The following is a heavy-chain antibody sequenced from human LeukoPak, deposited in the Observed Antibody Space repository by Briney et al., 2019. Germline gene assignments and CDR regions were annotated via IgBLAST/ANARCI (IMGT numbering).Heavy chain of an antibody. CDR2: IKKDGSEK. Sequence: GGSLRLSCAASGFTFSSYWMSWVRQAPGKRLEWVANIKKDGSEKYYVDSVKGRFTISRDNAKTSLYLQMNSLRAEDTAVYYCARDLSGVAGYTYGRGIDYWGQGTLVTVSS. CDR3: ARDLSGVAGYTYGRGIDY. V-gene: IGHV3-7*01. J-gene: IGHJ4*02. D-gene: IGHD5-18*01. CDR1: GFTFSSYW.